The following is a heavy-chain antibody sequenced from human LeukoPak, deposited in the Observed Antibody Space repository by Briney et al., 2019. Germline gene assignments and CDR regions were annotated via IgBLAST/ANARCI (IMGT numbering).Heavy chain of an antibody. V-gene: IGHV4-4*07. Sequence: SETLSLTCTVSGGSISSYYWSWIRQPAGKGLEWIGRIYTSGSTNYNPSLKSRATMSVDTSKNQFSLKLSSVTAADTAVYYCARDGGVRQQLATSEHYYYYSYMDVWGKGTTVTVSS. D-gene: IGHD6-13*01. CDR3: ARDGGVRQQLATSEHYYYYSYMDV. CDR2: IYTSGST. J-gene: IGHJ6*03. CDR1: GGSISSYY.